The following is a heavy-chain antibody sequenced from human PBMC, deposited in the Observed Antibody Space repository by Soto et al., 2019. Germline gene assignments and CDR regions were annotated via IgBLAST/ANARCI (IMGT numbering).Heavy chain of an antibody. V-gene: IGHV3-30*03. Sequence: GGSLRLSCAASGFTFSSYGMHWVRQAPGKGLEWVAVITNDRSYIYYADSVKGRFTISRDNAKNSLYLQMNSLRAEDTAVYYCARAYSSGWHYLDYWGQGTLVTVSS. CDR1: GFTFSSYG. CDR3: ARAYSSGWHYLDY. D-gene: IGHD6-19*01. J-gene: IGHJ4*02. CDR2: ITNDRSYI.